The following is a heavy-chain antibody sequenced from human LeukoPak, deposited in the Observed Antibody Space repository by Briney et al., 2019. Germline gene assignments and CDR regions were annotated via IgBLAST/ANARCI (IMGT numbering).Heavy chain of an antibody. D-gene: IGHD3-10*01. CDR2: IKSKTDGGTT. J-gene: IGHJ4*02. CDR1: GFTFSNAR. Sequence: GGSLRLSRAASGFTFSNARMSTVRQAPGKGLEWVGRIKSKTDGGTTDYAAPVKGRFTISRDDSKNTLYLQMNSLKTEDTAVYYCTSGSWYYFDYWGQGTLVTVSS. V-gene: IGHV3-15*01. CDR3: TSGSWYYFDY.